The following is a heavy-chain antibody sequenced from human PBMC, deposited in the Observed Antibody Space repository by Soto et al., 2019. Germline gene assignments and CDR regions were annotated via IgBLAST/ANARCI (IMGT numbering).Heavy chain of an antibody. CDR3: AKQMYSSSPDY. CDR1: GFTFGSYA. J-gene: IGHJ4*02. V-gene: IGHV3-23*01. Sequence: GGSLRLSCAASGFTFGSYAMSWVRQAPGKGLEWVSAISGSGGSTYYADSVKGRFTISRDNSKNTLYMQMNSLRAEDTSVHYCAKQMYSSSPDYWGQGTLVTVSS. D-gene: IGHD6-13*01. CDR2: ISGSGGST.